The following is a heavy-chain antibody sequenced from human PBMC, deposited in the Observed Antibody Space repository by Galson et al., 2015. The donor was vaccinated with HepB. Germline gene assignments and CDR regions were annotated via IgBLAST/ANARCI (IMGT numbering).Heavy chain of an antibody. CDR1: GFTFSDYY. CDR2: ISSSSSYT. Sequence: SLRLSCAASGFTFSDYYMSWIRQAPGKGLEWVSYISSSSSYTNYADSVKGRFTISRDNAKNSLYLQMNSLKTEDTAVYYCTTVVWYYDSSRFDYWGQGTLVTVSS. V-gene: IGHV3-11*05. D-gene: IGHD3-22*01. J-gene: IGHJ4*02. CDR3: TTVVWYYDSSRFDY.